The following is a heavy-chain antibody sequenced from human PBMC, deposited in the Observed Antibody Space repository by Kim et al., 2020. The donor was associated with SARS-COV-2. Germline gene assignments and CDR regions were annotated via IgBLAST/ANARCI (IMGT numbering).Heavy chain of an antibody. CDR2: IYYSGST. J-gene: IGHJ4*02. Sequence: SETLSLTCTVSGGSISSSSYYWGWIRQPPGKGLEWIGSIYYSGSTYYNPSLKSRVTISVDTSKNQFSLKLSSVTAADTAVYYCASEGVVITTEIDYWGQGTLVTVSS. CDR1: GGSISSSSYY. D-gene: IGHD3-22*01. CDR3: ASEGVVITTEIDY. V-gene: IGHV4-39*07.